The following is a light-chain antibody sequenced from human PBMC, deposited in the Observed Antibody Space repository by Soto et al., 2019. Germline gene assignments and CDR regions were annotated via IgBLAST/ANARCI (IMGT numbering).Light chain of an antibody. V-gene: IGKV3-20*01. Sequence: IVLTQSPGTLSLSPGEITTLSCRASQSISRYLAWYQQKPGQGPRLLIYGASSRATGTPDRFSGSGSGTDFTLTINRLEPEDFAVYYCQQYNNWPPETFGQGTKVDIK. CDR3: QQYNNWPPET. CDR2: GAS. J-gene: IGKJ1*01. CDR1: QSISRY.